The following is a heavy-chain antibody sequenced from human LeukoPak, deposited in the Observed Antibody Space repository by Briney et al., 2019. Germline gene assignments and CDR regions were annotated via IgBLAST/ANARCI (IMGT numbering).Heavy chain of an antibody. D-gene: IGHD2-2*01. J-gene: IGHJ6*03. CDR2: IRYDGSNK. CDR1: GFSFSTYG. Sequence: AGGSLRLSCSASGFSFSTYGMHWVRQAPGKGLEWVAFIRYDGSNKYYADSVKGRFTISRDNSKNTLYLQMNSLRAEDTAVYYCAKGSQYCSSTSCYPPGYYYYYMDVWGKGTTVTVSS. CDR3: AKGSQYCSSTSCYPPGYYYYYMDV. V-gene: IGHV3-30*02.